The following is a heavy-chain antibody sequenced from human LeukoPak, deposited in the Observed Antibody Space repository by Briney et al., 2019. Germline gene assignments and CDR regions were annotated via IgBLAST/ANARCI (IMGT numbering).Heavy chain of an antibody. CDR1: GYTFTSYG. CDR3: ARAPLSYDILTRGYYYYYMDV. Sequence: GASVKVSCKASGYTFTSYGISWVRQAPGQGLQWMGWISTYNGNTNYAQKLQGRVTITADKSTSTAYMELSSLRSEDTAVYYCARAPLSYDILTRGYYYYYMDVWGKGATVTVSS. D-gene: IGHD3-9*01. V-gene: IGHV1-18*01. CDR2: ISTYNGNT. J-gene: IGHJ6*03.